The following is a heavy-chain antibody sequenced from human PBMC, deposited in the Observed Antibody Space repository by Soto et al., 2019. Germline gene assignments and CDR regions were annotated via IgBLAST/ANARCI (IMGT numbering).Heavy chain of an antibody. D-gene: IGHD2-21*02. J-gene: IGHJ5*02. Sequence: QVQLVQSGAEVKKPGASVKVSCKASGYTFTSYAMHWVRQAPGQRLEWMGWINAGNGNTKYSQKFQGRVTITRDTSASTAYMELSSLRSEDTAVYYCARDALYCGGDCYSTEPYNWFDPWGQGTLVTVSS. CDR3: ARDALYCGGDCYSTEPYNWFDP. V-gene: IGHV1-3*01. CDR2: INAGNGNT. CDR1: GYTFTSYA.